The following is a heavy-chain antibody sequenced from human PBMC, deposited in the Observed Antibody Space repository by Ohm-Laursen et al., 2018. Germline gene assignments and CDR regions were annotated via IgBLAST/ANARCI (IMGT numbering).Heavy chain of an antibody. J-gene: IGHJ5*02. D-gene: IGHD6-6*01. V-gene: IGHV3-30*18. CDR1: GFTFSSYG. CDR2: IWYDGSNK. Sequence: SLRLSCAASGFTFSSYGMHWVRQAPGKGLEWAAVIWYDGSNKYYADSVKGRFTIFRDNSKNTLYLQMNSLRAEDTAVYYCAKNLRIAARRDNWFDPWGQGTLVTVSS. CDR3: AKNLRIAARRDNWFDP.